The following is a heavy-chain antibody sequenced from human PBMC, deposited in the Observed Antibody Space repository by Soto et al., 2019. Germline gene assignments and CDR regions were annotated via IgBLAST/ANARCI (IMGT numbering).Heavy chain of an antibody. CDR2: ISYDGSNQ. V-gene: IGHV3-30-3*01. CDR3: AREGHDTSGYYSAPEYWFDP. D-gene: IGHD3-22*01. CDR1: GFTFSSYA. J-gene: IGHJ5*02. Sequence: HPGGSLRLSWAASGFTFSSYAMHWVRQAPGKGLEWVAVISYDGSNQYYADSVKGRFTISRDNSKNTLYLQMNSLRAEDTAVYYCAREGHDTSGYYSAPEYWFDPWGQGTLVTVSS.